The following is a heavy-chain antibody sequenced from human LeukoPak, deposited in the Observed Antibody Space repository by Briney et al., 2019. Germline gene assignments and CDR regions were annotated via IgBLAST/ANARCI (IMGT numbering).Heavy chain of an antibody. Sequence: ASVKVSCKVSGYTLTELSMHWVRQAPGKGLEGMGGFDPEDGETIYALKFQGRVTMTEDTSTDTAYMELSSLRSEDTAVYYCATGYTSSIVGATFGYWGQGTLVTVSS. CDR1: GYTLTELS. J-gene: IGHJ4*02. CDR3: ATGYTSSIVGATFGY. CDR2: FDPEDGET. D-gene: IGHD1-26*01. V-gene: IGHV1-24*01.